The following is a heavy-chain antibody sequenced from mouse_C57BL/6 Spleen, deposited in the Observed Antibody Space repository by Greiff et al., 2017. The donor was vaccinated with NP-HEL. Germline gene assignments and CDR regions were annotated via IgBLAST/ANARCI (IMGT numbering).Heavy chain of an antibody. CDR3: ARDGNSYAMDY. V-gene: IGHV5-16*01. D-gene: IGHD2-1*01. CDR1: GFTFSDYY. Sequence: DVKLVESEGGLVQPGSSMKLSCTASGFTFSDYYMAWVRQVPEKGLEWVANINYDGSSTYYLDSLKSRFIISRDNAKNILYLQMSSLKSEDTATYYCARDGNSYAMDYWGQRTSVTVSS. J-gene: IGHJ4*01. CDR2: INYDGSST.